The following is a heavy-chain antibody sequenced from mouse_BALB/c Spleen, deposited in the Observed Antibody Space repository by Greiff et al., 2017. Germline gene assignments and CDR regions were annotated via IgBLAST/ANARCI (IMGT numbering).Heavy chain of an antibody. D-gene: IGHD2-10*01. CDR3: ARHDAPSYGNYEGVRAMDY. V-gene: IGHV1-62-2*01. CDR1: GYTFTEYI. CDR2: FYPGSGSI. Sequence: QVQLKQSGAELVKPGASVKLSCKASGYTFTEYIIHWVKQRSGQGLEWIGWFYPGSGSIKYNEKFKDKATLTADKSSSTVYMELSRLTSEDSAVYFCARHDAPSYGNYEGVRAMDYWGQGTSVTVSS. J-gene: IGHJ4*01.